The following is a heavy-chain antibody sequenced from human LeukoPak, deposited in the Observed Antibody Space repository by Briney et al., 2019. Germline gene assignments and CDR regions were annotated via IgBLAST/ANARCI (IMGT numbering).Heavy chain of an antibody. CDR3: TRVVNGGHFDY. J-gene: IGHJ4*02. V-gene: IGHV4-59*01. CDR1: GASINNYY. D-gene: IGHD2-8*01. Sequence: SETLSLTCAVSGASINNYYWTWIRQPPGKGLEWIGYVYHTGASGYHPSLKSRVAMSLDTSKNQVSLNLRSVNAADTAVYFCTRVVNGGHFDYWGQGTLVTVSS. CDR2: VYHTGAS.